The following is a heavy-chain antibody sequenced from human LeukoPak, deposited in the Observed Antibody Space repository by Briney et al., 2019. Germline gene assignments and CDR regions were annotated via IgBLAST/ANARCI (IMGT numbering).Heavy chain of an antibody. CDR2: ISSGSTI. Sequence: GGSLRLSCAASGFTFSSYEMNWVRQAPGKGLEWVSYISSGSTIYDADSVKGRFTISRDNAKNSLYLQMNSLRAEDTAVYYCARDRDSSGWYYYYGMDAWGQGTTVTVSS. CDR3: ARDRDSSGWYYYYGMDA. V-gene: IGHV3-48*03. D-gene: IGHD6-19*01. J-gene: IGHJ6*02. CDR1: GFTFSSYE.